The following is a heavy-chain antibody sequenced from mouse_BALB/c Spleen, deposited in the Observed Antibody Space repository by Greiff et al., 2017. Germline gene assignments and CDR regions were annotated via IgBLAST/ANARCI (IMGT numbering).Heavy chain of an antibody. CDR2: ISSGSSTI. CDR1: GFTFSSFG. J-gene: IGHJ4*01. D-gene: IGHD3-1*01. V-gene: IGHV5-17*02. CDR3: ARSGESFYAMDY. Sequence: EVQGVESGGGLVQPGGSRKLSCAASGFTFSSFGMHWVRQAPEKGLEWVAYISSGSSTIYYADTVKGRFTISRDNPKNTLFLQMTSLRSEDTAMYYCARSGESFYAMDYWGQGTSVTVSS.